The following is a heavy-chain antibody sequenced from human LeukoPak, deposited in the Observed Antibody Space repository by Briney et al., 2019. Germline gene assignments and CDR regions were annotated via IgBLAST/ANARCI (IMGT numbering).Heavy chain of an antibody. CDR1: GFTFSSYW. D-gene: IGHD5-24*01. CDR2: IYLDGSEK. Sequence: GGSLRLSCATSGFTFSSYWMSWVRQAPGKGLEWVANIYLDGSEKYYVNSVRGRFTITRGNAKKSLYLQMNSLSAEDTAVYYCAREGVLGDGHNQWYFDYWGQGTPVTVSS. J-gene: IGHJ4*02. V-gene: IGHV3-7*01. CDR3: AREGVLGDGHNQWYFDY.